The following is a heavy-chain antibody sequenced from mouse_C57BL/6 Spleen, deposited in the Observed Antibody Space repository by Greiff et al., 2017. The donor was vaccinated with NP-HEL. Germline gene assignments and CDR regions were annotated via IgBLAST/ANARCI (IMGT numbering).Heavy chain of an antibody. D-gene: IGHD4-1*01. Sequence: QVQLKQPGAELVMPGASVKLSCKASGYTFTSYWMHWVKQRPGQGLEWIGEIDPSDSYTNYNQKFKGKSTLTVDKSSSTAYMQLSSLTSEDSAVYYCARWGTGAFDYWGQGTTLTVSS. V-gene: IGHV1-69*01. CDR2: IDPSDSYT. J-gene: IGHJ2*01. CDR3: ARWGTGAFDY. CDR1: GYTFTSYW.